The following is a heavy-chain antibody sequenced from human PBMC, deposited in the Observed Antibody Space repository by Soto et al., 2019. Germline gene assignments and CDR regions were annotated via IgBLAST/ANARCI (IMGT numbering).Heavy chain of an antibody. V-gene: IGHV3-48*01. Sequence: GGSLRLSCAASGFTFSSYSMNWVRQAPGKGLEGVSYISSSSSTIYYADSVKGRFTISRDNAKNSLYLQMNSLRAEDTAVYYCARDDVYYYGLDYYYYMDVWGKGTTVTVSS. CDR1: GFTFSSYS. J-gene: IGHJ6*03. D-gene: IGHD3-10*01. CDR3: ARDDVYYYGLDYYYYMDV. CDR2: ISSSSSTI.